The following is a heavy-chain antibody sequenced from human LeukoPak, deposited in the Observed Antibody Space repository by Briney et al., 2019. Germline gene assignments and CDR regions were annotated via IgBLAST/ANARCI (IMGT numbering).Heavy chain of an antibody. D-gene: IGHD3-22*01. J-gene: IGHJ4*02. CDR3: ARDPPPRGYYDSSGYY. Sequence: GGSLRLSCAASGFTFSDYYMNWVRQAPGKGLEWVSSISSSSSYIYYADSVKGRFTISRDNAKNSLYLQMNSLRAEDTAVYYCARDPPPRGYYDSSGYYWGQGTLVTVSS. CDR2: ISSSSSYI. CDR1: GFTFSDYY. V-gene: IGHV3-21*01.